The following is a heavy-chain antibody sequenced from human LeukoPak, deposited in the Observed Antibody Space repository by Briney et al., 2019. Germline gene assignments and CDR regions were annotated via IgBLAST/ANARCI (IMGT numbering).Heavy chain of an antibody. D-gene: IGHD6-13*01. J-gene: IGHJ4*02. CDR3: AKGPQQQLVLADY. CDR2: ITGRADST. Sequence: GGSLRLSCAASGFTFSNYAMNWVRQAPGKGLEWVSSITGRADSTHYAHSVRGRFTISRDNSKNTLYLQMNSLRAEDTAVYYCAKGPQQQLVLADYWGQGTLVTVSS. CDR1: GFTFSNYA. V-gene: IGHV3-23*01.